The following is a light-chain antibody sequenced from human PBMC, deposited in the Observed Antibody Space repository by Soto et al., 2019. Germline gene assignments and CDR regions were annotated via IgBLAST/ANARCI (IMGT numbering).Light chain of an antibody. V-gene: IGLV2-8*01. CDR1: SSDFGGNNY. CDR2: EVS. J-gene: IGLJ1*01. Sequence: QSVLTQPPSASGPPGQSVTISCTVTSSDFGGNNYVSLYQHHPGKAPKLMIYEVSKRPSGVPDRFSGFKSGNTASLTVSGLQAEDEADYYCSSYAGSNTYFFGTGTKVTVL. CDR3: SSYAGSNTYF.